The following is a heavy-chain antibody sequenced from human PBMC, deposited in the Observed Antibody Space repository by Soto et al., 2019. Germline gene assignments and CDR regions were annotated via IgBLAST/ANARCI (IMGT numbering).Heavy chain of an antibody. CDR2: ISYDGSNK. CDR3: VTERDYYGAGVGTGL. CDR1: GFTFSSYA. V-gene: IGHV3-30-3*01. Sequence: QVQLVESGGGVVQPGRSLRLSCAASGFTFSSYAMHWVCQAPGKGLEWVAVISYDGSNKYYADSAKGRFTISRANSKNTLYLQMNSLRPEETAVYYCVTERDYYGAGVGTGLWGQGSTVTVS. D-gene: IGHD3-10*01. J-gene: IGHJ6*02.